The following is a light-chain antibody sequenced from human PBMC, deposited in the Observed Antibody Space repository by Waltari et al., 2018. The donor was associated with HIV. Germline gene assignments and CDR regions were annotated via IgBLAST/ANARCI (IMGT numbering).Light chain of an antibody. CDR3: CSDAGSSTQV. Sequence: QSALTQPASVPGSPGQSITISCTGSSSTIGSYNLVSWHQQHPGKAPKTLIYEVSQRPSGVASRFSGTKSGNTAPLTIAGLQAEDEADYYCCSDAGSSTQVFGGGTKVTVL. V-gene: IGLV2-23*02. CDR1: SSTIGSYNL. CDR2: EVS. J-gene: IGLJ3*02.